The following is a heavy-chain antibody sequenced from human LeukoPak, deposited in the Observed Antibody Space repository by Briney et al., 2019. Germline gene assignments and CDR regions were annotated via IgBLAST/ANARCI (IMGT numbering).Heavy chain of an antibody. CDR3: ARHHRAYGSGFEFDY. V-gene: IGHV4-39*01. J-gene: IGHJ4*02. CDR2: IYYSGST. CDR1: GGSISSSSYY. Sequence: SETLSLTCTVSGGSISSSSYYWGWIRQPPGEGLEWIGSIYYSGSTYYNPSLKSRVTISVDTSKNQFSLKLSSVTAADTAVYYCARHHRAYGSGFEFDYWGQGTLVTVSS. D-gene: IGHD3-10*01.